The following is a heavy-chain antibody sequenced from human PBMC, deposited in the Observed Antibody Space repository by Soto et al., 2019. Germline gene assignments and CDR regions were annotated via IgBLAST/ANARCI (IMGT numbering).Heavy chain of an antibody. V-gene: IGHV3-53*01. CDR1: GFTVSNNY. D-gene: IGHD3-16*01. Sequence: EVQLVESGGGLIQPGGSLRLSCAVSGFTVSNNYMSWVHQAPGKGLEGVSVIYSGGYTAYGDSVKGRFTISRDNSKNTLYLKMKTVGPQAPAVFSCAPQGGGGGYWGQGTLVTVSS. CDR2: IYSGGYT. CDR3: APQGGGGGY. J-gene: IGHJ4*02.